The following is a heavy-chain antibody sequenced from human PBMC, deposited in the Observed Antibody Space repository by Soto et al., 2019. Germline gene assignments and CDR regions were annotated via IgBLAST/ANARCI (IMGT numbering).Heavy chain of an antibody. D-gene: IGHD3-10*01. V-gene: IGHV1-69*02. CDR1: GGTFSSYT. CDR3: ARGEVRGMGY. CDR2: IIPILGIA. Sequence: QVQLVQSGAEVKKPGSSVKVSCKASGGTFSSYTISWVRQAPGQGLEWMGRIIPILGIANYAQKFQGRVTVTAEQSTSTAYMELSSLRSEDTAVYYCARGEVRGMGYWGQGTLVTVSS. J-gene: IGHJ4*02.